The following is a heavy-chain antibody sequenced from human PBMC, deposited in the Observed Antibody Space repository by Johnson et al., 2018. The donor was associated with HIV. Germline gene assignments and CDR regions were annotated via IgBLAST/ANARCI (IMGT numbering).Heavy chain of an antibody. CDR1: GFTFSDYY. CDR3: AKDPGRRDPHAFDI. Sequence: HVQLVESGGGLVKPGGSLRLSCVASGFTFSDYYMGWIRQAPGKGLEWVSYISSSGTTIYSADSVQGRFTTSRDNAKKSLSLQMNSLRAEDTAVYYCAKDPGRRDPHAFDIWGQGTMVTVSS. CDR2: ISSSGTTI. D-gene: IGHD2-15*01. J-gene: IGHJ3*02. V-gene: IGHV3-11*04.